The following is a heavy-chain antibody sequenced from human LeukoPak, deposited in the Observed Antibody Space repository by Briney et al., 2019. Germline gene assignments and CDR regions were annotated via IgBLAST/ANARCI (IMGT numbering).Heavy chain of an antibody. CDR1: GVTLSSYA. D-gene: IGHD3-22*01. CDR2: IYSGGST. CDR3: AKHDSSGYYFDY. V-gene: IGHV3-53*01. Sequence: GGSLRLSCAASGVTLSSYAMSWARQAPGKGLEWVSVIYSGGSTYYADSVKGRFTISRDRSKNTLYLQMYSLRAEDTAVFYCAKHDSSGYYFDYWGQGTLVTVSS. J-gene: IGHJ4*02.